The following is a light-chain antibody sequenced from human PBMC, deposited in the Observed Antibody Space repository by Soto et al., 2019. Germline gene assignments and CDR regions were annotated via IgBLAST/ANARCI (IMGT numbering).Light chain of an antibody. Sequence: EVVMTQSPLSLPVTLGQPASISCRSSQSLAYIDGNTYLSWFQQRPGQSPRRLIYKVPNRESGVPDRFSGSGSGTDFTLKISRVEAEDVGVYYCMQGTHWPPYTFGQGTKLEIK. CDR2: KVP. V-gene: IGKV2-30*01. CDR3: MQGTHWPPYT. CDR1: QSLAYIDGNTY. J-gene: IGKJ2*01.